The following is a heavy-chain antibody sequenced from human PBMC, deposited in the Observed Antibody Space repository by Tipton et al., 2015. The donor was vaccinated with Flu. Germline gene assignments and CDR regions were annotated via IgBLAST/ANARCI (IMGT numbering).Heavy chain of an antibody. Sequence: LVQPSETLSLTCSVSGGSISSYFWNWIRQAPGKGLEWIGNVYYSGSTDYNPTLKGRVSMSLDSSKNQFTLELSSVTAADTAVYFCARDSAVVPRALDYWGQGILVTVSS. J-gene: IGHJ4*02. D-gene: IGHD2-15*01. CDR3: ARDSAVVPRALDY. V-gene: IGHV4-59*01. CDR2: VYYSGST. CDR1: GGSISSYF.